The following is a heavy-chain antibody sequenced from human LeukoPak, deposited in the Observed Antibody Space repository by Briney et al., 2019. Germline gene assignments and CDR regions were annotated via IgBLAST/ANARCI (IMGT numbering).Heavy chain of an antibody. CDR3: VSVRGSGWYYMDR. CDR1: GFTFSIYA. J-gene: IGHJ4*02. D-gene: IGHD6-19*01. V-gene: IGHV3-23*01. CDR2: INSNGATT. Sequence: GGSLRLSCAASGFTFSIYAMSWVRQAPGKGLEWVSVINSNGATTFYANSVKGRFTISRDNSKNTVSLQMNRLRADDTAVYFCVSVRGSGWYYMDRWGQGALVTVSS.